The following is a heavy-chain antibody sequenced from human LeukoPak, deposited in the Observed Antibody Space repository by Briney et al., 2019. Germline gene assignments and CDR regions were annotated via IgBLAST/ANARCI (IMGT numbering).Heavy chain of an antibody. CDR1: EFTFSRNA. CDR2: ISYDGSNK. J-gene: IGHJ4*02. Sequence: GGSLRLSCAASEFTFSRNAMHWGRQAPGKGLEWVAVISYDGSNKYYADSVKGRFTISRDNSKDTLYLQMNSLRAEDTAVYYCARDRAVGCSGGSCYPIDYWGQGTLVTVSS. CDR3: ARDRAVGCSGGSCYPIDY. D-gene: IGHD2-15*01. V-gene: IGHV3-30*04.